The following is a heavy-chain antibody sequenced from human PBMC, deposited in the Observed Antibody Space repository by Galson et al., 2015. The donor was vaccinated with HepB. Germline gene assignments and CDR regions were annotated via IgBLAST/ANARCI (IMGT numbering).Heavy chain of an antibody. V-gene: IGHV3-33*01. Sequence: SLRLSCAASGYTFSSHGMHWVRQAPGKGLEWVAVIWYDGSQKYYADSVKGRFTISRDNTKNILYLQMNSLRAEDKAVYYCARYWGDLAALDYWGQGTRVTVSP. J-gene: IGHJ4*02. CDR3: ARYWGDLAALDY. CDR2: IWYDGSQK. D-gene: IGHD3-16*01. CDR1: GYTFSSHG.